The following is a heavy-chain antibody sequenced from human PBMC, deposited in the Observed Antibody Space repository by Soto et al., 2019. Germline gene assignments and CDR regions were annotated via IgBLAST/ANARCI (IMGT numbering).Heavy chain of an antibody. Sequence: QVQLVQSGAEVKKPGASVKVSCKASGYTFTSYAMHWVRQAPGQRLEWMGWINAGNGNTKYSQKFQGRVTITRDTSASTADMELSSLRSEDTAVYYCARSLYYYDSTDGMDVWGQGTTVTVSS. V-gene: IGHV1-3*01. D-gene: IGHD3-10*01. CDR3: ARSLYYYDSTDGMDV. CDR2: INAGNGNT. J-gene: IGHJ6*02. CDR1: GYTFTSYA.